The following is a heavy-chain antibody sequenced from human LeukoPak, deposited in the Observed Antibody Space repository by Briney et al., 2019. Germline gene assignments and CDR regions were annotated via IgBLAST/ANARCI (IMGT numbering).Heavy chain of an antibody. Sequence: GGSLRLSCAASGVTVSINYVSWVRQAPGKGLEWVSVINSGGGKYYADSVQGRFTISRDNSKNTLYLQMNSLRAEDTAVYFCASRTNDFAGPFDYWGQGTLVTVSS. CDR3: ASRTNDFAGPFDY. D-gene: IGHD2-8*01. J-gene: IGHJ4*02. CDR2: INSGGGK. V-gene: IGHV3-66*01. CDR1: GVTVSINY.